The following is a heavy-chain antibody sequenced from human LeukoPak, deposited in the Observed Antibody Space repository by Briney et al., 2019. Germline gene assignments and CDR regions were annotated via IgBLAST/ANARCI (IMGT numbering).Heavy chain of an antibody. CDR3: AREVKDFWSGYYTGSRHYYYYYMDV. V-gene: IGHV3-30*02. D-gene: IGHD3-3*01. CDR1: GFTFSSYG. Sequence: GGSLRLSCAASGFTFSSYGMHWVRQAPGKGLEWVAFIRYDGSNKYYADSVKGRFTISRDNSKNTLNLQMNSLRAEDTAVYYCAREVKDFWSGYYTGSRHYYYYYMDVWGKGTTVTVSS. CDR2: IRYDGSNK. J-gene: IGHJ6*03.